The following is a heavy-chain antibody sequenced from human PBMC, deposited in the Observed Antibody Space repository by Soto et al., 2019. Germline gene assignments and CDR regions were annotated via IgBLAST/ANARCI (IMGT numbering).Heavy chain of an antibody. CDR1: GTTISSGDHY. V-gene: IGHV4-30-4*01. CDR3: ARVYGRGDYFDF. CDR2: MYYTGKT. J-gene: IGHJ4*02. D-gene: IGHD1-26*01. Sequence: QVQLQESGPGLVKPSQTLSLTCTVSGTTISSGDHYWSWIRQAPGKGLEWIGYMYYTGKTYYNTSLQSRVTLSVDTSQNQFSLKMTSVTAADTAMYFCARVYGRGDYFDFWGRGTLVSVSS.